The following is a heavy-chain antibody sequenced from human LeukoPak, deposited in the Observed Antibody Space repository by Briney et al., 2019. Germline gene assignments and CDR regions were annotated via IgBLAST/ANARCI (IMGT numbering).Heavy chain of an antibody. D-gene: IGHD5-18*01. Sequence: PSETLSLTCTVSGGSISSYYWSWIRQPPGKGLEWIGYIYYSGSTNYNPSLKSRVTISVDTSKNQFSLKLSSVTAADTAVYYCARSGYSYGWSVDYWGQGTLVTVSS. CDR2: IYYSGST. CDR1: GGSISSYY. V-gene: IGHV4-59*01. J-gene: IGHJ4*02. CDR3: ARSGYSYGWSVDY.